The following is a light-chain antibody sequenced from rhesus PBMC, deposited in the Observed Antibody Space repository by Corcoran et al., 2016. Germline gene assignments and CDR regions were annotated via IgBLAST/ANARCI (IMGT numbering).Light chain of an antibody. CDR1: QSISSW. Sequence: DIQMTQSPSSLSASVGDTVTITCRASQSISSWLAWYQQKPGKDPKHLIYKASTLQSGVPSRFSGSGSGTDFTLTISSLQSEDFATYYCQQYTTSPYSFGQGTKVEIK. J-gene: IGKJ2*01. V-gene: IGKV1-22*01. CDR2: KAS. CDR3: QQYTTSPYS.